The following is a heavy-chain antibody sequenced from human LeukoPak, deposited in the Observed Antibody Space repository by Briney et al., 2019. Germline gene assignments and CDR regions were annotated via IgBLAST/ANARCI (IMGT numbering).Heavy chain of an antibody. CDR2: IYYSGST. V-gene: IGHV4-61*01. J-gene: IGHJ4*02. CDR3: AKEMRGSGSYYRYYFDY. CDR1: GGSISSGSYS. Sequence: SETLSLTCTVSGGSISSGSYSWSWIRQPAGKGLEWIGNIYYSGSTNYNPSLKSRVAISVDTSKNQFSLKLSSVTAADTAVYYCAKEMRGSGSYYRYYFDYWGQGTLVTVSS. D-gene: IGHD3-10*01.